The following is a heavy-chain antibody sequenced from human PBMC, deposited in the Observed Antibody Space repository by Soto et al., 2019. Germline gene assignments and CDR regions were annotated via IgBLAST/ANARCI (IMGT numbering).Heavy chain of an antibody. V-gene: IGHV3-74*01. Sequence: EVQVVEPGGGLVQPGESLRLSCAASGFSFSDSWMHWVRQAPGKGLMWVSRINSDGSSTNYADSVKGRFTISRDNSRNTLYLQMSSLRAEDTAVYYCARGNQWFDPWGQGTLVTVSS. CDR1: GFSFSDSW. CDR2: INSDGSST. CDR3: ARGNQWFDP. J-gene: IGHJ5*02.